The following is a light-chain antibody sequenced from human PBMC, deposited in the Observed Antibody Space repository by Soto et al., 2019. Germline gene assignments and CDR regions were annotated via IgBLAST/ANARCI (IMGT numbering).Light chain of an antibody. CDR3: QHQKIYSLT. CDR2: KAS. Sequence: DIQMTQSPYTLSASVGDRVTITCRASQSISSWLAWYQQKPGKAPKLLIYKASTLESGVTSRFSGSGSGTEFTLTINSLQPDDCATYYCQHQKIYSLTFGQGTKVEIK. CDR1: QSISSW. J-gene: IGKJ1*01. V-gene: IGKV1-5*03.